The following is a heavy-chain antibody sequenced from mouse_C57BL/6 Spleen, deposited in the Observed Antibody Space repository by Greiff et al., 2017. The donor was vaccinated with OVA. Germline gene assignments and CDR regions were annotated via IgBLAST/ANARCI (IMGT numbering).Heavy chain of an antibody. CDR2: IDPSDSYT. CDR3: ARSNYSNYKAWFAY. V-gene: IGHV1-69*01. CDR1: GYTFTSYW. Sequence: QVQLQQPGAELVMPGASVKLSCKASGYTFTSYWMHWVKQRPGQGLEWIGEIDPSDSYTNYNQKFKGKSTLTVDKSSSTAYMQLSSLTSEDSAVYYCARSNYSNYKAWFAYWGQGTLVTVSA. D-gene: IGHD2-5*01. J-gene: IGHJ3*01.